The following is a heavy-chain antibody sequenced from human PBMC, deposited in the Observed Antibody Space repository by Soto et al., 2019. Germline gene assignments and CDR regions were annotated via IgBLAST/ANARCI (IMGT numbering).Heavy chain of an antibody. D-gene: IGHD6-6*01. CDR2: ISYDGRNK. CDR1: GFTLSSYG. CDR3: AKGGSISARYFDY. V-gene: IGHV3-30*18. J-gene: IGHJ4*02. Sequence: QVQLVESGGGVVQPGWSLRLSCAASGFTLSSYGMHWVRQAPGKGLEWVAVISYDGRNKYYADSVKGRFTISRDNSKNTLYLEMNSLRAEDTAVYYCAKGGSISARYFDYWGQGTLATVSS.